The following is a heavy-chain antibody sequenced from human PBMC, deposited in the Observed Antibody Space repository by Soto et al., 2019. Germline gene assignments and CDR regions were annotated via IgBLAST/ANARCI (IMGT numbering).Heavy chain of an antibody. CDR1: WFTFSGSA. Sequence: VGSLRLSCAASWFTFSGSAVHGVRQTSCKWLELVGRIRSIAYSYATAYAASVKGRFTISRDDSKNMAYLQMDSLKTEDTAVYYCTRPPVAGATDAFDVWGQGTMVTVSS. D-gene: IGHD6-19*01. J-gene: IGHJ3*01. CDR2: IRSIAYSYAT. CDR3: TRPPVAGATDAFDV. V-gene: IGHV3-73*01.